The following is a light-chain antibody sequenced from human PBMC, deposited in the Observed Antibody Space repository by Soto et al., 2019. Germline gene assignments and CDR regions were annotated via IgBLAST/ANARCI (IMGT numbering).Light chain of an antibody. V-gene: IGKV3-20*01. CDR1: QRVSSSY. Sequence: EIVLTQSPGTLSLSPGERATLSCRASQRVSSSYLAWYQQKPGQAPRHLIYGASSRATGIPDRFSGSGSGTHFTLTISRQEPEHFAVYYCQQYGSSLFTFGPGTQVHIK. J-gene: IGKJ3*01. CDR2: GAS. CDR3: QQYGSSLFT.